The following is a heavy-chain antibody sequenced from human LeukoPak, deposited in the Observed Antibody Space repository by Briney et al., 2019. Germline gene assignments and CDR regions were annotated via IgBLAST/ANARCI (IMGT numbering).Heavy chain of an antibody. V-gene: IGHV4-30-4*01. Sequence: SETLSLTCTVSGGSISSGDYCWSWVRQPPGKGLEWIAYMYYSGSTYYNPALKSRVTMSADAHKKQRCLKLSSVTAADMAVCYCARPYYYDSRIDPWGERILVTVSS. CDR2: MYYSGST. J-gene: IGHJ5*02. CDR1: GGSISSGDYC. D-gene: IGHD3-22*01. CDR3: ARPYYYDSRIDP.